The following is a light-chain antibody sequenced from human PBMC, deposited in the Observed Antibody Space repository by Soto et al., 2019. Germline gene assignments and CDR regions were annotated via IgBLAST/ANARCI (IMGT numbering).Light chain of an antibody. Sequence: ALTQPASVSGSPGQSITISCTGTSSDVGTYNYVSWYQHHPGKAPKLMIYEVSNRPSGVSNRFSGSKSGNTASLTISGLQAEDEAHYYCISYTGDSSPYVFGTGTNVTV. V-gene: IGLV2-14*01. CDR1: SSDVGTYNY. J-gene: IGLJ1*01. CDR2: EVS. CDR3: ISYTGDSSPYV.